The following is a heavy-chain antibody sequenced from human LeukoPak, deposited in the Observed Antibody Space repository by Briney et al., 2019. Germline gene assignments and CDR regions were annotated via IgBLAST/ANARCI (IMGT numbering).Heavy chain of an antibody. Sequence: ASVKVSCKASGYTFTSYYMHWVRQAPGQGLDWMGIINPIGGSTSYAQKFQGRVTMTRDTSTSTVYMELSSLRSEDTAVYYCARDFDPGSGSYYNKNRFDPWGQGTLVTVSS. CDR2: INPIGGST. D-gene: IGHD3-10*01. CDR1: GYTFTSYY. J-gene: IGHJ5*02. CDR3: ARDFDPGSGSYYNKNRFDP. V-gene: IGHV1-46*01.